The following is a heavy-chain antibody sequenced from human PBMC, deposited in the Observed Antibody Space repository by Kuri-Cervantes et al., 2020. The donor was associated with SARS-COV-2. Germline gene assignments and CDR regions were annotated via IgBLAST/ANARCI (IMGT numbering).Heavy chain of an antibody. CDR2: IHSSGTT. CDR3: AISLLIFSNNAVGSSSIDY. J-gene: IGHJ4*02. Sequence: SETLSLTCTHPSDSIGTYYWNWIRQSPGKGLEWIGRIHSSGTTNYNPSLKSRVTISGHTSKDQFSLILNSVTAADTSVYYCAISLLIFSNNAVGSSSIDYWGQGTLVTVAS. V-gene: IGHV4-4*07. D-gene: IGHD6-6*01. CDR1: SDSIGTYY.